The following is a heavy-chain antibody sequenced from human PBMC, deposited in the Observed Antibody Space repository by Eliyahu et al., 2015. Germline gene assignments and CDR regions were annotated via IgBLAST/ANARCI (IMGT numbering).Heavy chain of an antibody. D-gene: IGHD6-13*01. CDR1: GFTFSSYA. V-gene: IGHV3-23*04. Sequence: EVQLVESGGGLVQPGGSLRLXCAASGFTFSSYAMXWVRXAPGKGLEWVSAISGSGGSTYYADSVKGRFTISRDNSKNTLYLQMNSLRAEDTAVYYCAKRGWYSSPPFDYWGQGTLVTVSS. CDR3: AKRGWYSSPPFDY. CDR2: ISGSGGST. J-gene: IGHJ4*02.